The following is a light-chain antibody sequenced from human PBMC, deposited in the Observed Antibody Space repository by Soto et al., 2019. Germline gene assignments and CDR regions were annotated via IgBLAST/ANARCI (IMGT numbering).Light chain of an antibody. CDR2: AAS. J-gene: IGKJ2*01. CDR3: QQRYISPYT. Sequence: DIQMTQSPSSLSASVGDTVTITCRASQSISVHLNWYQQKPGKVPKLLIYAASNLQSGVPLRFSGSGSETDFALTISSLQPEDFAIYYCQQRYISPYTFGQGTKLEIK. V-gene: IGKV1-39*01. CDR1: QSISVH.